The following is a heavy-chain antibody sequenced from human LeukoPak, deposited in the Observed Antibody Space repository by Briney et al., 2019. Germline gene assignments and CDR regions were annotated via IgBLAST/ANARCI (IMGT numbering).Heavy chain of an antibody. D-gene: IGHD5/OR15-5a*01. CDR2: SKNRGHGYTI. V-gene: IGHV3-72*01. CDR3: VNWQFGFIVD. CDR1: GFTFSDHY. Sequence: AGSLRLSCATSGFTFSDHYMDWVRQAPGKGLEWVGRSKNRGHGYTIEYAASVKGRFTIPRNESQSSLSLQLNNIKTEDMASYYCVNWQFGFIVDWGQGSPVTVYS. J-gene: IGHJ4*01.